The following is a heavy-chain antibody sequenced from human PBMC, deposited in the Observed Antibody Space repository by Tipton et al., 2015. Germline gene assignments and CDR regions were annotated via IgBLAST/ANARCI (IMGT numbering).Heavy chain of an antibody. CDR3: ARARGRHGGLFDS. Sequence: TLSLTCSVSSDSISKYYWSWIWQPPGKELEWFGYIQYSGSTNYNPSLKSRVTISVDTSKTQFSLKMSSVTASDTAVYYCARARGRHGGLFDSWGQGILVTVSS. J-gene: IGHJ4*02. V-gene: IGHV4-59*01. CDR2: IQYSGST. CDR1: SDSISKYY. D-gene: IGHD4-23*01.